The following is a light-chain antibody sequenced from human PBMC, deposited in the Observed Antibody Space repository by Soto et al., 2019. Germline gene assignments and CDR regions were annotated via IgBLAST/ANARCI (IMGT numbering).Light chain of an antibody. J-gene: IGKJ4*01. CDR2: GAS. V-gene: IGKV3-15*01. Sequence: EIVMTQSPATLSVSPGERATLSCRASQSVSSNLAWYQQKPGQAPRLLIYGASTRATGIPARFSGSGSGTEFTLSITNLQPEDFATYYCQQLNTYPVTFGGGTKVDIK. CDR1: QSVSSN. CDR3: QQLNTYPVT.